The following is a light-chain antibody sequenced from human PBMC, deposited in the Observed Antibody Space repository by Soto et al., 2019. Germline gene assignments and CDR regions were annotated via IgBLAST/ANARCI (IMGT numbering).Light chain of an antibody. CDR3: QQYNSWLWP. J-gene: IGKJ1*01. CDR1: QSVSSK. V-gene: IGKV3-15*01. Sequence: DTLSVSPGEGSTLSCRASQSVSSKLAWYQQKPGQAPRLLIYGASTRATGIPARFSGSGSGTEFTLIISSLQSEDSAVYYCQQYNSWLWPFAQGTNVDI. CDR2: GAS.